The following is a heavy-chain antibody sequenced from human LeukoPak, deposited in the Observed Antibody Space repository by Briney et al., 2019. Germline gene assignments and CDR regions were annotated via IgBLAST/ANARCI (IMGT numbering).Heavy chain of an antibody. Sequence: GGSLRLSCAASGFTFSDYYMSWIRQAPGKGLEWVSYISSSGSTIYYADSVKGRFTISRDNAKNSLYLQMNSLRAEDTALYYCAKAGRRWLQSPFDYWGQGTLVTVSS. D-gene: IGHD5-24*01. V-gene: IGHV3-11*01. CDR1: GFTFSDYY. CDR2: ISSSGSTI. J-gene: IGHJ4*02. CDR3: AKAGRRWLQSPFDY.